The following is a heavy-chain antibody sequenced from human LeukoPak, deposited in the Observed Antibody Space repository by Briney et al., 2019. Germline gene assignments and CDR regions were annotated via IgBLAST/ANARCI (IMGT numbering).Heavy chain of an antibody. D-gene: IGHD3-10*01. Sequence: SETLSLTCTVSGDSISRYYWSWIRQPAGKGLEWIGRIYNGGIITYNPSLKSRVTMSIDTSNNQFSLRLRFVTAADTAVYYCTRDSGTTGEVKFDPWGQGTLVTVSS. CDR3: TRDSGTTGEVKFDP. CDR1: GDSISRYY. CDR2: IYNGGII. V-gene: IGHV4-4*07. J-gene: IGHJ5*02.